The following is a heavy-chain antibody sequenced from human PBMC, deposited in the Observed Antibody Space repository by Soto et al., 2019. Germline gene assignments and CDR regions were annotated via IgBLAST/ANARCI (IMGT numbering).Heavy chain of an antibody. J-gene: IGHJ6*02. CDR3: ARVGGGSVPWLVRHIEYYYGMDV. D-gene: IGHD6-19*01. V-gene: IGHV3-30-3*01. CDR1: GFTFSSYA. Sequence: GSLRLSCAASGFTFSSYAMHWVRQAPGKGLEWVAVISYDGSNKYYADSVKGRFTISRDNSKNTLYLQMNSLRAEDTAVYYCARVGGGSVPWLVRHIEYYYGMDVWGQGTTVTVSS. CDR2: ISYDGSNK.